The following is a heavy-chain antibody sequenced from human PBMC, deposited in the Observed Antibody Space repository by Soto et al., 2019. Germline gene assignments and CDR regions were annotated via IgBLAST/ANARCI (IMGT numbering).Heavy chain of an antibody. J-gene: IGHJ6*02. D-gene: IGHD3-16*01. CDR3: AKGTYGGSAPYDYGMDV. CDR2: ISFDEAKDK. Sequence: QVQLVESGGGVVQPGGSLTLSCAASGFTFSDYGMHWVRQAPGKGLEWLTCISFDEAKDKYYSAPVRGRFSISRDNSKNTLSLQMNSLRSEDTAVYYCAKGTYGGSAPYDYGMDVWGQGTTVTVSS. CDR1: GFTFSDYG. V-gene: IGHV3-30*18.